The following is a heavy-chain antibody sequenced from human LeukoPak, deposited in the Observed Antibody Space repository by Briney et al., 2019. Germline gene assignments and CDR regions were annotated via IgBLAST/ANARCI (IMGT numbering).Heavy chain of an antibody. CDR2: TYYRSGWYN. D-gene: IGHD1-26*01. V-gene: IGHV6-1*01. J-gene: IGHJ4*02. CDR1: GDSVSSNSAA. Sequence: SQTLSLTCAISGDSVSSNSAAWGWIRQSPSRGLEWLGRTYYRSGWYNDYALSLKSRITISPDSSKNQVSLNLTSVTAADTAVYYCSRESGPFSPFGFWGQGTLVSVHS. CDR3: SRESGPFSPFGF.